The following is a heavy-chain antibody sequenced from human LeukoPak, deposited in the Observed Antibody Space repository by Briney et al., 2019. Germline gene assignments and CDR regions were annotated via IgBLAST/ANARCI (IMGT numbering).Heavy chain of an antibody. CDR1: GFTLSSYE. CDR3: AGATRVDY. V-gene: IGHV3-74*01. D-gene: IGHD2-15*01. CDR2: INSDGSTT. J-gene: IGHJ4*02. Sequence: GGSLRLSCAASGFTLSSYEMNWVRQAPGKGLVWVSRINSDGSTTSYADSVKGRFTISRDNAKNTLYLQMNSLRAEDTAVYYCAGATRVDYWGQGTLVTVSS.